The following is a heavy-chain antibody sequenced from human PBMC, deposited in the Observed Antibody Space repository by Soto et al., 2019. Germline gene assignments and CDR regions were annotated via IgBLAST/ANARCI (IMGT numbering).Heavy chain of an antibody. CDR1: GGSISSGGYY. D-gene: IGHD5-18*01. V-gene: IGHV4-31*03. CDR2: IYYSGST. CDR3: ARDPTDGYLGGMDV. J-gene: IGHJ6*02. Sequence: QVQLQESGPGLVKPSQTLSLTCTVSGGSISSGGYYWSWIRQHPGKGLEWIGYIYYSGSTYYNPSLKSRVTISLDTSKNQFSLKLRSVTAADTAVYYCARDPTDGYLGGMDVWGQGTTVTVSS.